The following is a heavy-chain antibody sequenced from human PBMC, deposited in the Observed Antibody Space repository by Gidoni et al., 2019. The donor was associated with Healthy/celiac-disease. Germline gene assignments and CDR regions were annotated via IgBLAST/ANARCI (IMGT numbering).Heavy chain of an antibody. J-gene: IGHJ3*02. CDR1: GFTFSSYG. CDR3: AKDAPAMVRGGDAFDI. CDR2: ISYDGSNK. Sequence: QVQLVESGGGVVQPGRSLRLSCAASGFTFSSYGMHWVRQAPGKGLEWVAVISYDGSNKYYADSVKGRFTISRDNSKNTLYLQMNSLRAEDTAVYYCAKDAPAMVRGGDAFDIWGQGTMVTVSS. D-gene: IGHD3-10*01. V-gene: IGHV3-30*18.